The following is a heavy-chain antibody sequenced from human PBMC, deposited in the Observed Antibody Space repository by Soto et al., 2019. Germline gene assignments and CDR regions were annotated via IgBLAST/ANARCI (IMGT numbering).Heavy chain of an antibody. CDR2: ISAYNGNT. CDR3: AMGEGGDGKPRNGFAP. V-gene: IGHV1-18*01. J-gene: IGHJ5*02. D-gene: IGHD3-16*01. CDR1: GYTFTSYG. Sequence: ASVKVSCKASGYTFTSYGISWVRQAPGQGLEWMGWISAYNGNTNYAQKLQGRVTMTTDTSTSTAYMELRSLRSDDTAVYYCAMGEGGDGKPRNGFAPGSKGTLVTVPS.